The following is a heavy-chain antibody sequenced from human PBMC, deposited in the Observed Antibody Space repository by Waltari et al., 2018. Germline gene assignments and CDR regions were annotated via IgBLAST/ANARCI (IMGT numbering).Heavy chain of an antibody. Sequence: QLQLQESGPGLVKPSETLSLTCTVSGGSISSSSYYWGWIRQPPGKGLEWIGSIYYSGTTDYNPSLKRRVTISVDTSKNQFSLKLSSVTAADTAVYYCARFYLGFSSWGDYFDYWGQGTLVTVSS. CDR3: ARFYLGFSSWGDYFDY. D-gene: IGHD3-16*01. CDR2: IYYSGTT. V-gene: IGHV4-39*07. CDR1: GGSISSSSYY. J-gene: IGHJ4*02.